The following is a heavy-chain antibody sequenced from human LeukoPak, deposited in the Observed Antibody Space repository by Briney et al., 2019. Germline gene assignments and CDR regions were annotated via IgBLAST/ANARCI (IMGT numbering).Heavy chain of an antibody. CDR3: ARDGDSLMGDFDY. J-gene: IGHJ4*02. D-gene: IGHD3-16*01. V-gene: IGHV1-2*02. CDR1: GYTFTGYY. CDR2: IRPNSGGA. Sequence: ASVKVSCKASGYTFTGYYKSWVRQAPGQGLEWVGWIRPNSGGANFVQKCQSRVTMTRDTSISTAYLELSRLTSDDTAVYYCARDGDSLMGDFDYWGQGTVVTVSS.